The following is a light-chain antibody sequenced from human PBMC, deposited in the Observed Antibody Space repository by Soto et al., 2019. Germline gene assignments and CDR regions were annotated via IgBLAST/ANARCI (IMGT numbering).Light chain of an antibody. V-gene: IGLV2-11*01. CDR3: CSYAGS. CDR2: DVS. J-gene: IGLJ2*01. CDR1: SSDVGGYNY. Sequence: QSALTQPRSVSGSPGQSVTISCTGTSSDVGGYNYVAWYQQHPGKAPKLMIYDVSKRPSGVPDRFSGSKSGNTASLTISGLQAEDEADYYCCSYAGSFGRGTKLTVL.